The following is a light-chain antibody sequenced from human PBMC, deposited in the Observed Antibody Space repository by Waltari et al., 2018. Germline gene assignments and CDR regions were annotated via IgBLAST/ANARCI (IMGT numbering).Light chain of an antibody. CDR1: SSAIGGYNY. V-gene: IGLV2-14*01. Sequence: SALTQPASVSGSPGQSITISCTGTSSAIGGYNYVSWYQHHPGKAPKLMIYDITNRPSGVSHRFSGSRSGNTASLTISGLQAEDEANYYCSSYTSSSTRVFGGGTKLTVL. J-gene: IGLJ3*02. CDR2: DIT. CDR3: SSYTSSSTRV.